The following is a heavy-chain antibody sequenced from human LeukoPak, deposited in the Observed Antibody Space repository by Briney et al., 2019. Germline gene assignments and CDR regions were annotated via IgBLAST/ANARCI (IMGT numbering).Heavy chain of an antibody. CDR1: GGSFSGYY. D-gene: IGHD3-22*01. J-gene: IGHJ4*02. Sequence: PSETLSLTCAVYGGSFSGYYWSWIRQPPGKGLEWIGEINHSGSTNYNPSLKSRVTISVDTSKNQLSLKLSSVTAADTAVYYCAGRGYYDSSGYYSVDYWGQGTLVTVSS. CDR3: AGRGYYDSSGYYSVDY. V-gene: IGHV4-34*01. CDR2: INHSGST.